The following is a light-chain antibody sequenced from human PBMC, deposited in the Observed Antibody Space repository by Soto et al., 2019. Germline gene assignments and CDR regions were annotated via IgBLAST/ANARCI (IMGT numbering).Light chain of an antibody. Sequence: DIQMTQPPLSLSASVGESVTITCRASQNISHFLNWYQQKPGKPPRLLIFGTSNLQSGVPSRFRGSRSATDFSLTISGLQPEDFSTYICQQSYRSPLNFGPGTRVA. CDR2: GTS. V-gene: IGKV1-39*01. CDR3: QQSYRSPLN. J-gene: IGKJ3*01. CDR1: QNISHF.